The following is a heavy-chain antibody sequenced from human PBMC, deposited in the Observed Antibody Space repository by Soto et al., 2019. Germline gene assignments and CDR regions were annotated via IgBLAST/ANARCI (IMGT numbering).Heavy chain of an antibody. CDR3: ASRAPYGGYAY. Sequence: SETLSLTCAVSGGSISSGGYSWSWIRQPPGKGLEWIGYIYHSGSTYYNPSLKSRVTISVDRSKNQISLKLSSVTAADTAVYYCASRAPYGGYAYWGQGTLVTVSS. J-gene: IGHJ4*02. CDR1: GGSISSGGYS. V-gene: IGHV4-30-2*01. CDR2: IYHSGST. D-gene: IGHD5-12*01.